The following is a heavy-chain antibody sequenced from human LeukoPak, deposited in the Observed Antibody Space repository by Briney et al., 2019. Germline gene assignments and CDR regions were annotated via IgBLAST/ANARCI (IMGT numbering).Heavy chain of an antibody. CDR1: GFTFSSYW. CDR2: TNHDGSNT. D-gene: IGHD4-17*01. CDR3: ARDFTVGGMFDY. V-gene: IGHV3-74*01. J-gene: IGHJ4*02. Sequence: GGSLRLSCAASGFTFSSYWMHWVRQAPGRGLVWVSRTNHDGSNTNYADSVKGRFAISRDNAKNTLHLQMNSLRAEDTAVYHCARDFTVGGMFDYWGQGILVTVSS.